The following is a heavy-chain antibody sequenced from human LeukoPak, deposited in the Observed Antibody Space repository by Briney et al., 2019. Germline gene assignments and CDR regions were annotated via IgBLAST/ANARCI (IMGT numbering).Heavy chain of an antibody. D-gene: IGHD3-22*01. CDR3: ARRRYYDGSGYLE. Sequence: SETLSLTCSVSGDSVSRSDSYWDWIRQPPGKGLEWIGTIYYSGRTYYSPSLKSRVTMSVDPSNSQFSLNLRSVTAADTAVYYCARRRYYDGSGYLEWGQGTLLSVSS. V-gene: IGHV4-39*01. CDR1: GDSVSRSDSY. CDR2: IYYSGRT. J-gene: IGHJ1*01.